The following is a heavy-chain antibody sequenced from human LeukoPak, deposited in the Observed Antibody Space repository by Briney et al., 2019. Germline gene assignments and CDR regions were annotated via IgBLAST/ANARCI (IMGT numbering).Heavy chain of an antibody. CDR2: IYTSGST. D-gene: IGHD3-10*01. CDR1: GGSISSYY. CDR3: ARSPVRGVSNWFDP. J-gene: IGHJ5*02. V-gene: IGHV4-4*09. Sequence: SETLSLTCTVSGGSISSYYWSWLRQPPGKGLEGIGYIYTSGSTNYNPPLKSRVTISVDTSNNLFSLKLSSVTAADTAVYYCARSPVRGVSNWFDPWGQGTLVTVSS.